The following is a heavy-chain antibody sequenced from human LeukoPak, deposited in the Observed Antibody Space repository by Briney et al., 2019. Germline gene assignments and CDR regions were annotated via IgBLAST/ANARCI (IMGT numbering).Heavy chain of an antibody. CDR1: GGTFSSYA. D-gene: IGHD1-7*01. V-gene: IGHV1-69*13. J-gene: IGHJ6*02. CDR2: IIPIFGTA. Sequence: SVKVSCKASGGTFSSYAISWVRQAPGQGLEWMGGIIPIFGTANYAQKFQGRVTITVDESTSTAYMELSSLRSEDTAAYYCARDPGITGTTHYYYYGMDVWGQGTTVTVSS. CDR3: ARDPGITGTTHYYYYGMDV.